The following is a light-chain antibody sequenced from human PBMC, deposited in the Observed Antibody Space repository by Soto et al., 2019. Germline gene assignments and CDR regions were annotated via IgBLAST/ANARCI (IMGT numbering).Light chain of an antibody. CDR3: LLYYGGALVV. J-gene: IGLJ2*01. CDR1: TGAVTSGYY. Sequence: QTVVTQEPSLTVSPGGTVTLTCASSTGAVTSGYYPNWFQQKPGQAPRALIYSTNKRHSWTPARFSGSLLGDKAALTLSGVQPEDEADYYCLLYYGGALVVFGGGTKVTVL. CDR2: STN. V-gene: IGLV7-43*01.